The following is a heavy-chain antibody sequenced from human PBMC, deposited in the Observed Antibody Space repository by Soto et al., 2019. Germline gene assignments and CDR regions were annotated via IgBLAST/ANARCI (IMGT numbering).Heavy chain of an antibody. CDR3: ARNHWGIEF. CDR2: IDTAGGTI. CDR1: GFTFSSHW. Sequence: EVQLVESGGGLVQPGGSLTLSCAAPGFTFSSHWMHWVRQAPGKGLMWVSRIDTAGGTIDYADSVEGRFTISRDNVKKILYLQMSSLRPDDTAVYYCARNHWGIEFWGQGVLVTVSS. D-gene: IGHD3-16*01. J-gene: IGHJ4*02. V-gene: IGHV3-74*01.